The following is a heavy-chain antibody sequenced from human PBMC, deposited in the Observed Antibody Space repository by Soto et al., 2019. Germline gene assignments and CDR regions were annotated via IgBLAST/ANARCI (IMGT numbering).Heavy chain of an antibody. J-gene: IGHJ4*01. CDR3: ARGEQYSGRIFDY. D-gene: IGHD1-26*01. Sequence: QVQLQQSGPGLVKPSQTLLLTCDISGDSVSSNSAGWNWVRQSPSRGLEWPGWTYYRSKWYYDYAVSVKSRITINPDTSKNQYSLQLNSVTPEDTAVYYCARGEQYSGRIFDYWGQGTLVTVSS. CDR1: GDSVSSNSAG. CDR2: TYYRSKWYY. V-gene: IGHV6-1*01.